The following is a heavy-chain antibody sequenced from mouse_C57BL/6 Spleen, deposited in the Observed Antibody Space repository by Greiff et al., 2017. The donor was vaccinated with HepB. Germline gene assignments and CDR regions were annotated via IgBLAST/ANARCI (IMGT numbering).Heavy chain of an antibody. CDR3: ARSNYYGSSSFAY. CDR1: GFNIKNTY. J-gene: IGHJ3*01. Sequence: VQLQQSVAELVRPGASVKLSCTASGFNIKNTYMHGVKQRPEQGLEWIGRIDPANGNTKYAPKFQGKATITADTSSNTAYLQLSSLTSEDTAIYYCARSNYYGSSSFAYWGQGTLVTVSA. CDR2: IDPANGNT. V-gene: IGHV14-3*01. D-gene: IGHD1-1*01.